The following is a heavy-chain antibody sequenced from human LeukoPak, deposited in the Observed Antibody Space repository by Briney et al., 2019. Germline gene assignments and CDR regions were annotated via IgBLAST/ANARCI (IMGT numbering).Heavy chain of an antibody. Sequence: GGSLTLSCAASGFMFSNYGMHWVRQAPGKGLEWVAVIWYDGSNKYYADSVKGRFTISRDNSKNTLYLQMNSLRAEDTAVYYCARGPPSGYFEGRAGAFDIWGQGTMVTVSS. CDR2: IWYDGSNK. J-gene: IGHJ3*02. V-gene: IGHV3-33*01. CDR1: GFMFSNYG. D-gene: IGHD3-9*01. CDR3: ARGPPSGYFEGRAGAFDI.